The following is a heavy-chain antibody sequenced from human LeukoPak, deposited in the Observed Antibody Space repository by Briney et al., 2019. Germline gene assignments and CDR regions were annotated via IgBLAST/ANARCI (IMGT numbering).Heavy chain of an antibody. J-gene: IGHJ4*02. V-gene: IGHV3-30*04. CDR2: ISYDGSYK. CDR3: VHGGLYYLDY. Sequence: PGRSLRLSCAASGFTLSSYAMHWVRQAPGKGLEGVAVISYDGSYKYYVDSVKGRFTISRDISKNTLYLQMNSLRAEDTAVYYCVHGGLYYLDYWGQGTLVTVSP. D-gene: IGHD3-10*01. CDR1: GFTLSSYA.